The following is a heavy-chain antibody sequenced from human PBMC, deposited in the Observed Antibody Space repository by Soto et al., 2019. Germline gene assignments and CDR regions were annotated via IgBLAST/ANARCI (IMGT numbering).Heavy chain of an antibody. J-gene: IGHJ1*01. Sequence: EVQLLESGGGLVQPGGSLRLSCAASGFTFSSYAMSWVRQAPGKGLEWVSAISGSGGSTYYADSVKGRFTISRDNSKNTLYLQMNSLRAEDTAVYYCAKVGPVVPAAPMLEYFQHWGQGTLVTVSS. V-gene: IGHV3-23*01. CDR1: GFTFSSYA. CDR3: AKVGPVVPAAPMLEYFQH. D-gene: IGHD2-2*01. CDR2: ISGSGGST.